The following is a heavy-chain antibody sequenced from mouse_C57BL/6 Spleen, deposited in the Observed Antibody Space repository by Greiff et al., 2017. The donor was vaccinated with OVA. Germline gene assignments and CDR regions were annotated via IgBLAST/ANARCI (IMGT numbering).Heavy chain of an antibody. D-gene: IGHD1-1*01. CDR1: GYSITSGYY. CDR2: ISYDGSN. V-gene: IGHV3-6*01. Sequence: EVQLVESGPGLVKPSQSLSLTCSVTGYSITSGYYWNWIRQFPGNKLEWMGYISYDGSNNYNPSLKNRISITRYTSKNQFFLKLNSVTTEDTATYYCARGGYGSSNWYFDGWGTGTTVTVSS. J-gene: IGHJ1*03. CDR3: ARGGYGSSNWYFDG.